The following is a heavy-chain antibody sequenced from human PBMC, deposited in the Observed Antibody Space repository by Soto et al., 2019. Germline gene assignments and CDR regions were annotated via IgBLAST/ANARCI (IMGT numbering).Heavy chain of an antibody. J-gene: IGHJ5*02. CDR1: GSDITTYY. V-gene: IGHV4-59*01. CDR2: IYDTGST. Sequence: SETLSLTCTVSGSDITTYYWSWLRQSPGKGLEWIGHIYDTGSTTYNPSPKSRVTISVDTSNKQFSLRLTSVTAADTAVYYCARCPIDHNWFDPWGQGTLVTVSS. D-gene: IGHD3-9*01. CDR3: ARCPIDHNWFDP.